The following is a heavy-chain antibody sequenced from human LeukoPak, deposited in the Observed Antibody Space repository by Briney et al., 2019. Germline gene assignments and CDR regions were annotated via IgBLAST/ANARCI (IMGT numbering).Heavy chain of an antibody. D-gene: IGHD3-22*01. Sequence: GGSLRLSCTTSGFNFRAYWMGWVRQAPGKGLEWVANIKQDGNEKHYVDSVKGRFTISRDNSKNTLYLQMNSLRAEDTAVYYCASCPPKTHYYDSSGYLTAWGQGTLVTVSS. CDR1: GFNFRAYW. V-gene: IGHV3-7*01. CDR2: IKQDGNEK. J-gene: IGHJ5*02. CDR3: ASCPPKTHYYDSSGYLTA.